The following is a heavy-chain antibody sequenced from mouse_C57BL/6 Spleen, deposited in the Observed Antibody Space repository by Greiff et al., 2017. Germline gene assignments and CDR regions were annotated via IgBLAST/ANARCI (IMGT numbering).Heavy chain of an antibody. CDR1: GFTFSDYG. Sequence: VQLQQSGGGLVKPGGSLKLSCAASGFTFSDYGLHWVRQAPEKGLEWVAYLSSGSSTIYYADTVKGRFTISRDNAKNNLFLQMTSLSSEDTAMYYCARLNGYDVARDYWGQGTSGTVTS. J-gene: IGHJ4*01. D-gene: IGHD2-2*01. CDR2: LSSGSSTI. V-gene: IGHV5-17*01. CDR3: ARLNGYDVARDY.